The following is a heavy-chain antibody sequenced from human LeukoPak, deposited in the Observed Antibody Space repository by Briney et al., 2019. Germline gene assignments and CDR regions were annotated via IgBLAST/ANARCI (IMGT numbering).Heavy chain of an antibody. V-gene: IGHV1-69*01. CDR3: ARVAHPYHDSSGPSWSSAFDI. Sequence: SVKVSCKASGGTFISYAISWVRQAPGQGLEWMGGIIPIFGTANYAQKFQGRVTITADESTSTAYMELSSLRSEDTAVYYCARVAHPYHDSSGPSWSSAFDIWGQGTMVTVSS. CDR1: GGTFISYA. CDR2: IIPIFGTA. J-gene: IGHJ3*02. D-gene: IGHD3-22*01.